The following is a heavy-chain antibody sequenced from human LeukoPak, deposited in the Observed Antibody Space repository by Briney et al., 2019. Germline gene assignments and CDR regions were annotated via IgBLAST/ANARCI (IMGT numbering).Heavy chain of an antibody. Sequence: SQTLSLTCTVSGGSISSGDYYWSWIRQPPGTGLEWIGYIYYSGSTYYNPSLKSRVTISVDTSKNQFSLKLSSVTAADTAVYYCARYDYGDYDFDYWGQGTLVTVSS. J-gene: IGHJ4*02. CDR3: ARYDYGDYDFDY. V-gene: IGHV4-30-4*01. CDR2: IYYSGST. CDR1: GGSISSGDYY. D-gene: IGHD4-17*01.